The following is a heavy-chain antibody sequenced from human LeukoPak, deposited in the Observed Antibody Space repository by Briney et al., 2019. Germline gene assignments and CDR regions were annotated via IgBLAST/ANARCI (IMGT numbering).Heavy chain of an antibody. D-gene: IGHD1-20*01. Sequence: GGSLRLSCAASGFTFSSYSMNWVRQAPGKGLEWVSSISSSSYIYYADSVKGRFTISRDNAKNSLYLQMNSLRAEDTAVYYCARSYNWNGGFDYWGQGTLVTVSS. CDR3: ARSYNWNGGFDY. J-gene: IGHJ4*02. V-gene: IGHV3-21*01. CDR1: GFTFSSYS. CDR2: ISSSSYI.